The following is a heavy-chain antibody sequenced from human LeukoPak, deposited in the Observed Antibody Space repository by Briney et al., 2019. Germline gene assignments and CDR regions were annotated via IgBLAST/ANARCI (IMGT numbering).Heavy chain of an antibody. D-gene: IGHD1-26*01. Sequence: HGESLKISCKGSGYSFTSYWIGWVRQMPGKGLEWMGIIYPPDSDTRYSLSFQGHVTISADKSISTAYLQWSSLKASDTAMYYCARPPAGATSEFDFWGQGTLVTVSS. V-gene: IGHV5-51*01. J-gene: IGHJ4*02. CDR3: ARPPAGATSEFDF. CDR2: IYPPDSDT. CDR1: GYSFTSYW.